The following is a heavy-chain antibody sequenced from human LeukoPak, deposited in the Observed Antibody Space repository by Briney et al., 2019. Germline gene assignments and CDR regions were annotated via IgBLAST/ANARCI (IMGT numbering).Heavy chain of an antibody. J-gene: IGHJ5*02. D-gene: IGHD6-13*01. V-gene: IGHV3-49*03. CDR1: GFTFGDYA. CDR3: TRDGSIAAAPGYWFDP. CDR2: IRSKAYGGTT. Sequence: GRSLRLSCTASGFTFGDYAMSWFRQAPGKGLEWVGFIRSKAYGGTTEYAASVKGRFTISRDDSKSIAYLQMNSLKTEDTAVYYCTRDGSIAAAPGYWFDPWGQGTLVTVSS.